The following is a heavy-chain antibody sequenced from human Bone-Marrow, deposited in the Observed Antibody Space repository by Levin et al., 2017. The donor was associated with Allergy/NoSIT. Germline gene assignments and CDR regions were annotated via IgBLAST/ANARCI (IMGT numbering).Heavy chain of an antibody. Sequence: PGGSLRLSCAASGFTFSSYDMHWVRQATGKGLEWVSAIGTAGDTYYPGSVKGRFTISRENAKNSLYLQMNSLRAGDTAVYYCARVGLSYPRYCSSTSCYTDYGMDVWGQGTTVTVSS. CDR2: IGTAGDT. D-gene: IGHD2-2*02. V-gene: IGHV3-13*01. CDR3: ARVGLSYPRYCSSTSCYTDYGMDV. CDR1: GFTFSSYD. J-gene: IGHJ6*02.